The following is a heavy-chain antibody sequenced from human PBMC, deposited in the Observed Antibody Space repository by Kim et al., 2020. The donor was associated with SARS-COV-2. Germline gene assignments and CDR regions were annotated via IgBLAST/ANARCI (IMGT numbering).Heavy chain of an antibody. V-gene: IGHV3-30*04. CDR3: ARARGRGGPYYYGMDV. CDR2: ISYDGSNK. Sequence: GGSLRLSCAASGFTFSSYAMHWVRQAPGKGLEWVAVISYDGSNKYYADSVKGRFTISRDNSKNTLYLQMNSLRAEDTAVYYCARARGRGGPYYYGMDVWGQGTTVTVSS. J-gene: IGHJ6*02. D-gene: IGHD2-15*01. CDR1: GFTFSSYA.